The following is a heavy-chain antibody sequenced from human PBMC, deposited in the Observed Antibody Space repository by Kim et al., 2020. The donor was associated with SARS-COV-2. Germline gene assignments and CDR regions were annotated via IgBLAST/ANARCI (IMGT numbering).Heavy chain of an antibody. CDR2: INHSGST. D-gene: IGHD4-17*01. CDR3: AGGSPTTVTRYWFDP. CDR1: GGSFSGYY. Sequence: SETLSLTCAVYGGSFSGYYWSWIRQPPGKGLEWMGEINHSGSTNYNPSLKSRVTISVDTSKNQFSLKLSSVTAADTAVYYCAGGSPTTVTRYWFDPLGQGTLVTVSS. V-gene: IGHV4-34*01. J-gene: IGHJ5*02.